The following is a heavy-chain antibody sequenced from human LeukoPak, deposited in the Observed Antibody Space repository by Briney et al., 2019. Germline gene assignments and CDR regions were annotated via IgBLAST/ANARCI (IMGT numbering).Heavy chain of an antibody. D-gene: IGHD3-22*01. J-gene: IGHJ4*02. Sequence: GGSLRLSCAASGFTFSSYTMTWVRQAPGKGLEWLSCISISGGTIFYADSVKGRFTISRDNAKNSLYLQMNSLRDEDTAVYYCARGTGVYYYGGQGTLVTVSS. V-gene: IGHV3-48*02. CDR1: GFTFSSYT. CDR3: ARGTGVYYY. CDR2: ISISGGTI.